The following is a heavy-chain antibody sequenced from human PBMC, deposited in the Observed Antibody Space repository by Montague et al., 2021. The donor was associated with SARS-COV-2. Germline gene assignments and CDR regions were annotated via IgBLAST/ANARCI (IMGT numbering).Heavy chain of an antibody. CDR1: GASLSSGGYF. V-gene: IGHV4-31*03. J-gene: IGHJ4*02. D-gene: IGHD1-26*01. Sequence: TLSLTCSVSGASLSSGGYFWAWVRQLPGKDLEWIGYIFHSGNTYYNPSLKSRVIISQDTSDNHLFLTLMSVTAADTAVYYCARERSLGDNNNYFDYWGQGTLVTVSS. CDR3: ARERSLGDNNNYFDY. CDR2: IFHSGNT.